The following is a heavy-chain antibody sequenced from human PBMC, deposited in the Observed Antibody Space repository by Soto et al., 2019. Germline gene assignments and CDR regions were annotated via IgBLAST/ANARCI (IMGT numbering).Heavy chain of an antibody. CDR1: GGSISGYY. CDR2: IHYSGST. V-gene: IGHV4-59*08. J-gene: IGHJ4*02. CDR3: ARQSGSSTSHLLGT. Sequence: SETLSLTCTVSGGSISGYYWSWIRQPPGKGLEWIGYIHYSGSTNYNPSLKSRITISLDTSKNQFSLKLSSVTAADTAVYYCARQSGSSTSHLLGTWGQGTLVTVSS. D-gene: IGHD2-2*01.